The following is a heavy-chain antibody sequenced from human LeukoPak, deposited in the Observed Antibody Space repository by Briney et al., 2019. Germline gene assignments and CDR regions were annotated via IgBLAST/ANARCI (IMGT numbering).Heavy chain of an antibody. CDR2: INPNSGGT. Sequence: ASVKVSCKVSGYTLTELSMHWVRQAPGQGLEWMGWINPNSGGTNYAQKFQGRVTMTRDTSISTAYMELSRLRSDDTAVYYCARDLERRRYYDFWSGYYTFDYWGQGTLVTVSS. V-gene: IGHV1-2*02. CDR1: GYTLTELS. D-gene: IGHD3-3*01. J-gene: IGHJ4*02. CDR3: ARDLERRRYYDFWSGYYTFDY.